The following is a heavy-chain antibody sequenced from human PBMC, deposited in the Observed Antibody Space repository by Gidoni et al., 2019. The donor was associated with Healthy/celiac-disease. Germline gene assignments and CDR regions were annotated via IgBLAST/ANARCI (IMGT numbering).Heavy chain of an antibody. CDR3: AREHCSGGSCYSIGAFDI. J-gene: IGHJ3*02. CDR1: SSYA. Sequence: SSYAISWVRQAPGQGLEWMGGIIPIFGTANYAQKFQVRVTITADESTSTAYMELSSLRSEDTAVYYRAREHCSGGSCYSIGAFDIWGQGTMVTVSS. CDR2: IIPIFGTA. D-gene: IGHD2-15*01. V-gene: IGHV1-69*01.